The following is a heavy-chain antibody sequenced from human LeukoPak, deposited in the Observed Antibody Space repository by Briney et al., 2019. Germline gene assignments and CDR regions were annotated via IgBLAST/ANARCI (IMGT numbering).Heavy chain of an antibody. D-gene: IGHD6-19*01. J-gene: IGHJ4*02. CDR1: GFPFSSYW. CDR3: ARDGIAVANDY. CDR2: IKQDGSKK. Sequence: GSLRLSCVASGFPFSSYWMTWVRQAPGKGLEWVANIKQDGSKKSYVDSVKGRFTISRDNAKNSLYLQMNGLRAEDTAVYYCARDGIAVANDYWGQGTLVTVSS. V-gene: IGHV3-7*01.